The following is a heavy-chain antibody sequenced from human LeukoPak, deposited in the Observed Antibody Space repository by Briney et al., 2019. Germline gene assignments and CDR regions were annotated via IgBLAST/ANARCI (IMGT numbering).Heavy chain of an antibody. CDR3: ARENYDSSGYDY. CDR1: RFTFSSYS. D-gene: IGHD3-22*01. J-gene: IGHJ4*02. CDR2: ISSSSSYI. Sequence: GGSLRLSCAASRFTFSSYSMNWVRQAPGKGLEWVSSISSSSSYIYYADSVKGRFTISRDNAKNSLYLQMNSLRAEDTAVYYCARENYDSSGYDYWGQGTLVTVSS. V-gene: IGHV3-21*01.